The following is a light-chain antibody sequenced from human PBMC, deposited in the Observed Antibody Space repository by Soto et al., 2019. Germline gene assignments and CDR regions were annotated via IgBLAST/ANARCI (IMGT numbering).Light chain of an antibody. CDR2: GAS. CDR3: QQYVSPPRT. J-gene: IGKJ1*01. Sequence: EIGLTQSPGTLFLSPGERATLSCRASQSVSSNYLAWYQQKPGQAPRLLIHGASRRATGIPDRFSGSASGTDFTLTITRLEPEDFAVYYCQQYVSPPRTFGQGTKVEIK. CDR1: QSVSSNY. V-gene: IGKV3-20*01.